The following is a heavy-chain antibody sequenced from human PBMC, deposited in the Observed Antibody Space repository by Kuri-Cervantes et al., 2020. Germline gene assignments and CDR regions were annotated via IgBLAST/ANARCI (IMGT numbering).Heavy chain of an antibody. D-gene: IGHD3-3*01. J-gene: IGHJ5*02. CDR2: IRYDGSNK. CDR3: ARVTGYDFWSGYYGDWFDP. CDR1: GFTFSNYG. Sequence: GESLKISCAASGFTFSNYGMHWVRQAPGKGLEWVAFIRYDGSNKYYADSVKGRFTISRDNSKNTLYLQMNSLRTEDTAVYYCARVTGYDFWSGYYGDWFDPWGQGTLVTVSS. V-gene: IGHV3-30*02.